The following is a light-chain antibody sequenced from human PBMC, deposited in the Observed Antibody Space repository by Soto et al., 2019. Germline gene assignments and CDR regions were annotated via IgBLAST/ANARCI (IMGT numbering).Light chain of an antibody. CDR3: QQYGSSPLT. CDR2: GAS. CDR1: QSVSNC. V-gene: IGKV3-20*01. J-gene: IGKJ5*01. Sequence: EIRLTQSPGTLSLSRGERATLSCRASQSVSNCLAWYQQKPGQAPRLLIYGASSRATGIPHRFSGSGSGTDFTLSISSLQPEDFAMYYCQQYGSSPLTFGQGTQLEIK.